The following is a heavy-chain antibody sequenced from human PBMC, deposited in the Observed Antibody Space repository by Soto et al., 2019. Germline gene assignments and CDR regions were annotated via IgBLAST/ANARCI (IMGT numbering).Heavy chain of an antibody. D-gene: IGHD7-27*01. Sequence: VQLKESGPGVVKPSQTLSLTCTVSAGSIRSGEYYWTWIRQPPGKGLEWIGYIDHSGSAYYNPSLKSRATISIDTSNNQFSLKMTSVTAADTAVYYCAGELGTFYFDHWGQGTLVTVSS. CDR2: IDHSGSA. V-gene: IGHV4-30-4*01. CDR3: AGELGTFYFDH. CDR1: AGSIRSGEYY. J-gene: IGHJ4*02.